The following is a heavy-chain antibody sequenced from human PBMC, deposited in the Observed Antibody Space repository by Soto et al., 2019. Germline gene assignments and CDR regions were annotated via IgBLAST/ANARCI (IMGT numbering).Heavy chain of an antibody. CDR2: IIPIFGTA. CDR1: GGTFSSYA. V-gene: IGHV1-69*01. J-gene: IGHJ6*02. D-gene: IGHD2-2*01. CDR3: ARPYCSSTSCYHHYYYGMDV. Sequence: QVQLVQSGAEVKKPGSSVKVSCKASGGTFSSYAISWVRQAPGQGLERMGGIIPIFGTANYAQKFQGRVTITADESTSTAYMELSSLRSEDTAVYYCARPYCSSTSCYHHYYYGMDVWGQGTTVTVSS.